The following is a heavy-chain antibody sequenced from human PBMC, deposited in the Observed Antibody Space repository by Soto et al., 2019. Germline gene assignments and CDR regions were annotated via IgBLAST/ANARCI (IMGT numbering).Heavy chain of an antibody. J-gene: IGHJ4*02. CDR3: ARIAPYYYDSSGYVY. V-gene: IGHV1-69*13. CDR1: GGTFSSYA. Sequence: ASVKVSCKASGGTFSSYAISWVRQAPGQGLEWMGGIIPIFGTANYAQKFQGRVTITADESTSTAYMELSSLRSEDTAVYYCARIAPYYYDSSGYVYWGQGTLVTVSS. CDR2: IIPIFGTA. D-gene: IGHD3-22*01.